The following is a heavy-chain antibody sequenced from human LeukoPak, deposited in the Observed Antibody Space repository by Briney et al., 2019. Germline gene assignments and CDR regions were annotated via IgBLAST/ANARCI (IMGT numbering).Heavy chain of an antibody. CDR3: ARLLTGSATSDPYDY. Sequence: SESLSLTCTVSGGSISSSSYYWGWIRQPPGRGLEWIGSIYYSGSTYYNPSLKSQVTISVDTSKNQFSLKLSSVTAADTAVYYCARLLTGSATSDPYDYWGQGTLVTVSS. CDR1: GGSISSSSYY. CDR2: IYYSGST. D-gene: IGHD3-10*01. V-gene: IGHV4-39*07. J-gene: IGHJ4*02.